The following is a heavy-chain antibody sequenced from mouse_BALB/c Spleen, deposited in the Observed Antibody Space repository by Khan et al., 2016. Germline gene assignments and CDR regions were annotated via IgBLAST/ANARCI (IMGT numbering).Heavy chain of an antibody. Sequence: QVQLQQSGAELVKPGASVKMSCKASGYTFTSYNMHWVKQTPGQGLEWIGAIYSGNGDTSYNQKFKGKATLTADKSSNTAYMQLSSLTSEDSAVYCCAREGDYGYYFDYWGQGTTLTVS. CDR1: GYTFTSYN. V-gene: IGHV1-12*01. CDR2: IYSGNGDT. J-gene: IGHJ2*01. CDR3: AREGDYGYYFDY. D-gene: IGHD1-2*01.